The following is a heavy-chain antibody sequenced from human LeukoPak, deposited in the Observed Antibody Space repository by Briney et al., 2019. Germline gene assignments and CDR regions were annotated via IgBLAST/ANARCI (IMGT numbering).Heavy chain of an antibody. Sequence: ASVKFSCKASGGTFSSYAISWVRQAPGQGLEWMGGIIPIFGTANYAQKFQGGVTITADESTSTAYMELSSLRSEDTAVYYCARAGYYDSSGYYNYFDYWGQEPWSPSPQ. V-gene: IGHV1-69*01. D-gene: IGHD3-22*01. CDR3: ARAGYYDSSGYYNYFDY. CDR1: GGTFSSYA. CDR2: IIPIFGTA. J-gene: IGHJ4*01.